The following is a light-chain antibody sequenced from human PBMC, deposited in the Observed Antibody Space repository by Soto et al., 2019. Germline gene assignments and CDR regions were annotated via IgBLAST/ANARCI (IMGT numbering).Light chain of an antibody. CDR3: QSYDSSLSAL. CDR2: GKS. CDR1: SSNIGSGYD. Sequence: QSVLTQPPSVSGDPGQRVTISCTGSSSNIGSGYDVHWYQQLPGTAPKLLIYGKSNRPSGVPDRFSGSKSGTSASLAITGLQAEDEADYCFQSYDSSLSALFGTGTKLTVL. J-gene: IGLJ1*01. V-gene: IGLV1-40*01.